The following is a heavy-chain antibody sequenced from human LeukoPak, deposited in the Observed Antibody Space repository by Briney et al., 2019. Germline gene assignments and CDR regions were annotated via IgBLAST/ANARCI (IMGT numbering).Heavy chain of an antibody. CDR1: GFTFSRYP. Sequence: GGSLRLSCAASGFTFSRYPMHWVRQAPGKGLEWVAVVSYDGSIKSYADSVKGRFTISRDNPRNTLYLQMNSLRDEDTAIYYCAAWRGYDSGSFPGPLDYWGQGTLVLVSS. V-gene: IGHV3-30-3*01. J-gene: IGHJ4*02. CDR2: VSYDGSIK. D-gene: IGHD3-10*01. CDR3: AAWRGYDSGSFPGPLDY.